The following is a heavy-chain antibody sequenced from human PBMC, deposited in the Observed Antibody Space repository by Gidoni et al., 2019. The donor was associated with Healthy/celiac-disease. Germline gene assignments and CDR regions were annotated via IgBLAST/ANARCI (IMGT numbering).Heavy chain of an antibody. Sequence: EVQLVESGGGLIQPGGSLRHSCAASGFTVSGNYMSWVRQAPGKGLEWVSVIDGGGSKYYADSVKGRFTISRDNSKNTLYLQMNSLRAEDTAVYYCARGRVVPAANLNYFDYWGQGTLVTVSS. V-gene: IGHV3-53*01. J-gene: IGHJ4*02. CDR1: GFTVSGNY. CDR3: ARGRVVPAANLNYFDY. CDR2: IDGGGSK. D-gene: IGHD2-2*01.